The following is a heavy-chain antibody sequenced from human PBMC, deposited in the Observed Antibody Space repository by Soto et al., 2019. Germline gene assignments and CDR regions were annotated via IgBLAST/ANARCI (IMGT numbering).Heavy chain of an antibody. V-gene: IGHV3-30*18. CDR1: EFTFSSYG. J-gene: IGHJ4*02. CDR3: AKWNGGFDY. Sequence: QVQLVESGGGVVQPGRSLRLSCAASEFTFSSYGMHWVRQAPGKGLEWVAVISYDGSYKYYADSVKGRFTISRDNSKNTLYLQMNSLRAEDTGVYYCAKWNGGFDYWGQGTLVTVSS. CDR2: ISYDGSYK. D-gene: IGHD3-16*01.